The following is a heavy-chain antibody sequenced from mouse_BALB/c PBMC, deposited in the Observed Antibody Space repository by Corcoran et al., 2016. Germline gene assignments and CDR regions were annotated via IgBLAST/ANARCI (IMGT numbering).Heavy chain of an antibody. Sequence: QIQLVQSGPELKKPGETVKISCKASGYTFTNYGMNWVKQAPGKGLKWMGWINTYTGEPTYADDFKGRFAFSLETSASTAYLQINNLKNEDMATYFCARDHSWFAYWGQGTLVTVSA. CDR2: INTYTGEP. CDR1: GYTFTNYG. CDR3: ARDHSWFAY. V-gene: IGHV9-1*02. J-gene: IGHJ3*01.